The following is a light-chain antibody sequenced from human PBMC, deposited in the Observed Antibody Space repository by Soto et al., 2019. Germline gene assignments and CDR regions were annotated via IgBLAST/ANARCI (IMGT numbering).Light chain of an antibody. CDR1: SSDVGAYNY. CDR2: DVT. V-gene: IGLV2-11*01. Sequence: QAVVTQPRSVSGSPGQSVTISCTGSSSDVGAYNYVSWYQQHPGKAPKLMIYDVTKRPSGVPDRFSGSKSGNTASLTISGLQADDEADYYCCSYAGSYIFVFGGGTKLTVL. J-gene: IGLJ2*01. CDR3: CSYAGSYIFV.